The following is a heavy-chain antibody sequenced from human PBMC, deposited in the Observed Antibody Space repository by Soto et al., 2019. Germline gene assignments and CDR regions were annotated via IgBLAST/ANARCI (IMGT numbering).Heavy chain of an antibody. J-gene: IGHJ4*02. V-gene: IGHV1-69*13. D-gene: IGHD2-2*01. CDR2: IIPIFGTA. Sequence: ASVKVSCKASGGTFSSYAISWVRQAPGQGLEWMGGIIPIFGTANYAQKFQGRVTITADESTSTAYMELSSLRSEDTAVYYCARGNAGVVPAATAGFLLNYWGQGTLVTVSS. CDR3: ARGNAGVVPAATAGFLLNY. CDR1: GGTFSSYA.